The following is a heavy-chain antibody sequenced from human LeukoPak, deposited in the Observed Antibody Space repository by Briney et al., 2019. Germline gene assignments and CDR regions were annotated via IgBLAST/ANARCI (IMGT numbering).Heavy chain of an antibody. CDR3: ARAMFEEANDDAFDI. J-gene: IGHJ3*02. CDR1: GSTLRSYA. CDR2: ISYDGSNK. Sequence: GGSWRPSCAALGSTLRSYASAWVRQAPGKGLEWVAVISYDGSNKYYADSVKGRFPISRDTPKNPLYLQMNSLRAEDTAVYHCARAMFEEANDDAFDIWGQATMHTLS. D-gene: IGHD3-10*02. V-gene: IGHV3-30*04.